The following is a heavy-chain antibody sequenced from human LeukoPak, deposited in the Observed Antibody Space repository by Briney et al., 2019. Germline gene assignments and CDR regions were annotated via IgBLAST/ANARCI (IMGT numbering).Heavy chain of an antibody. CDR3: ARRYRNRQQPVRIVYNWFDP. Sequence: SETLSLTCAVYGGSFSGYYWSWIRQPPGKGLEWIGEINHSGSTNYNPSLKSRVTISVDTSKNQFSLKLSSVTAADTAVYYCARRYRNRQQPVRIVYNWFDPWGQGTLVAVSS. V-gene: IGHV4-34*01. CDR2: INHSGST. D-gene: IGHD6-13*01. CDR1: GGSFSGYY. J-gene: IGHJ5*02.